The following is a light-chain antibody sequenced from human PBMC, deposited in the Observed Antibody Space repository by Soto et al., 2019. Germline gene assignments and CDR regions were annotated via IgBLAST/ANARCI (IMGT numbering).Light chain of an antibody. V-gene: IGLV1-44*01. CDR2: TNN. Sequence: QSVLTQPPSASGTPGQRVTISCSGSNSNIGSNSVNWYQQLPRTAPKVLIYTNNQRPSGVPDRFSGSKSGTSASLAISGLQSEDEADYYCAAWDGSLNVYVFGTGTKLTVL. J-gene: IGLJ1*01. CDR3: AAWDGSLNVYV. CDR1: NSNIGSNS.